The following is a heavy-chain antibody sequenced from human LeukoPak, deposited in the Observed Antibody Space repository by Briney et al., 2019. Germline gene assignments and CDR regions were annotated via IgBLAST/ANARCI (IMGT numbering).Heavy chain of an antibody. D-gene: IGHD6-19*01. CDR3: ARAGYSSGWYGGNWFDP. V-gene: IGHV3-30*14. Sequence: QSGGSLRLSCAASRFTFSWYAMHWVRQAPGKGLEWVAFVSIDGGTKYYADSVKGRFTISRDNSKNTLYLQMNSLRAEDTAVYYCARAGYSSGWYGGNWFDPWGQGTLVTVSS. J-gene: IGHJ5*02. CDR2: VSIDGGTK. CDR1: RFTFSWYA.